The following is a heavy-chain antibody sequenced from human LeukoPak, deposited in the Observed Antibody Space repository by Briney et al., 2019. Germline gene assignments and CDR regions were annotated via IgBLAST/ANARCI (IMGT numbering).Heavy chain of an antibody. Sequence: ASVKVSCKASGYTFTGYYMHWVRQAPGQGLEWMGWINPNSGGTNYAQKFQGRVTMTRDTSISTAYMELSRLRSDDTAVYYCARDRHYDFWSGYYTVGNWFDPWGQGTLVTVSS. CDR3: ARDRHYDFWSGYYTVGNWFDP. J-gene: IGHJ5*02. D-gene: IGHD3-3*01. CDR2: INPNSGGT. CDR1: GYTFTGYY. V-gene: IGHV1-2*02.